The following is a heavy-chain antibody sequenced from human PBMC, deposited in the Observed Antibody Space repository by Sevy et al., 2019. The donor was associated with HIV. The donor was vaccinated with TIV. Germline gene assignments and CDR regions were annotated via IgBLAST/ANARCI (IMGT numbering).Heavy chain of an antibody. CDR2: ITRNSYEAYGGAT. J-gene: IGHJ4*02. Sequence: GGSLRLSCTTSGFTFDDYAMSWFRQAPGKGLEWVAFITRNSYEAYGGATDYGASVKGRFIISRDDSKSIAYLQMNSLNTEDTGVYYCTRGLATADTPEYYFDYWGQGTLVTVSS. D-gene: IGHD5-12*01. CDR3: TRGLATADTPEYYFDY. CDR1: GFTFDDYA. V-gene: IGHV3-49*03.